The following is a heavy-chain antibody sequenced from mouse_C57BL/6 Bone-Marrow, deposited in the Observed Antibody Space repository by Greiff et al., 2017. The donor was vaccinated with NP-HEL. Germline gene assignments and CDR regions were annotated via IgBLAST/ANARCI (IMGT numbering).Heavy chain of an antibody. V-gene: IGHV1-61*01. D-gene: IGHD2-4*01. CDR1: GYTFTSYW. CDR3: ARYDYDDAMDY. CDR2: IYPSDSET. Sequence: QVQLQQPGAELVRPGSSVKLSCKASGYTFTSYWMDWVKQRPGQGLEWIGNIYPSDSETHYNQKFKDKATLTVDKSSSTAYMQISSLTSEDSAVYYCARYDYDDAMDYWGQGNSVTVTS. J-gene: IGHJ4*01.